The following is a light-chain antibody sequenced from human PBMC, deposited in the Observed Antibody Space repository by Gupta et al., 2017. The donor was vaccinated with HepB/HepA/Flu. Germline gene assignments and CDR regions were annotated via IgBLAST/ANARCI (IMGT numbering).Light chain of an antibody. Sequence: DIQMTQSPSSLSASVGDRVTVTCRASQSIVTYVNWYQQKPGKAPKLLSYAASSLQYGVPSRFSGSGSGTDFTLTITTLQPDDFATYYCQQSYSTPLTFGGGTKVEIK. CDR2: AAS. CDR3: QQSYSTPLT. CDR1: QSIVTY. V-gene: IGKV1-39*01. J-gene: IGKJ4*01.